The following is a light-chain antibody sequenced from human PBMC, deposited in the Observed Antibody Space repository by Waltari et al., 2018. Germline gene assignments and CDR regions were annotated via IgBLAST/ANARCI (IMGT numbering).Light chain of an antibody. J-gene: IGLJ3*02. CDR2: DVS. V-gene: IGLV2-23*02. CDR1: SRDGRGDAV. Sequence: QSALTQPAPVSGSPAPSVPIPCPGASRDGRGDAVVSWYQQHPGNAPKLVISDVSKRPSGVSDRFSGSKSGDTASLTISGLQFEDEADYYCCSYAGNYVWVFGGGTRLTVL. CDR3: CSYAGNYVWV.